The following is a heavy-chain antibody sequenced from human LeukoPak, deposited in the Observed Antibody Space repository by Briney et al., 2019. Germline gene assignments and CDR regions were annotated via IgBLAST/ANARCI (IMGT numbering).Heavy chain of an antibody. CDR2: IYTSGST. Sequence: SETLSLTSTVSGGSISSGSYYWSWIRQPAGKGLEGIGRIYTSGSTNYNPSLKSRVTISVDTSKNQFSLKLSSVTAADTAVYYCARAFGRGGWFDPWGQGTLVTVSS. CDR1: GGSISSGSYY. J-gene: IGHJ5*02. D-gene: IGHD3-16*01. V-gene: IGHV4-61*02. CDR3: ARAFGRGGWFDP.